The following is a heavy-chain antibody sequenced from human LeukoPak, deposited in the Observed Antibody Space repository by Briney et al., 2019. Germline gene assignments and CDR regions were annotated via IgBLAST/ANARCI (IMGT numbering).Heavy chain of an antibody. J-gene: IGHJ4*02. CDR1: GFTFSSYA. V-gene: IGHV3-23*01. CDR3: AKDPVYSGYEVGDY. D-gene: IGHD5-12*01. CDR2: ISGSGGST. Sequence: PGGSLRLSCAASGFTFSSYAMSWVREAPGKGLEWVSAISGSGGSTYYADSVKGRFTISRDNSKNTLYLQMNSLRAEDTAVYYCAKDPVYSGYEVGDYWGQGTLVTVSS.